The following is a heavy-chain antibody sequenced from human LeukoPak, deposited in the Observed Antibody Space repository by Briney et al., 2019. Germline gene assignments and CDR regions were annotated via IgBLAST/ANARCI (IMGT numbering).Heavy chain of an antibody. J-gene: IGHJ4*02. Sequence: GGSLRLSCAASGFTFSSHGMNWVRQAPGKGLEWVSGVSPNGVITYYADSVKGRFTISRDNSKGTVYLQMNSLRPEDTAVYYCAKDDAWLQYGNWGRGTLVTVSS. D-gene: IGHD5-24*01. CDR1: GFTFSSHG. CDR2: VSPNGVIT. CDR3: AKDDAWLQYGN. V-gene: IGHV3-23*01.